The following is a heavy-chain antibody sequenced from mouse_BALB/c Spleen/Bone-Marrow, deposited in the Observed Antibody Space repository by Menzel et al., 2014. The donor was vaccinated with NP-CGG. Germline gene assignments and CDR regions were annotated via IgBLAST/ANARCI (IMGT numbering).Heavy chain of an antibody. CDR1: GYVFTSYN. Sequence: VQLKESGPELVKPGASVKVSCKASGYVFTSYNMYWVKQSHGKSLEWIGYIDPYNGGTTYNQKFKGKATSTVDKSSSTAYMHLNSLTSEDSAVYYCARALLGAMDYWGQGTSVTVSS. V-gene: IGHV1S135*01. D-gene: IGHD1-1*01. J-gene: IGHJ4*01. CDR2: IDPYNGGT. CDR3: ARALLGAMDY.